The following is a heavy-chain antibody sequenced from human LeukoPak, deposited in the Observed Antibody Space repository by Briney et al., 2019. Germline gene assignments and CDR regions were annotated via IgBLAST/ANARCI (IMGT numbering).Heavy chain of an antibody. V-gene: IGHV3-53*01. CDR3: ARDTGMATTMGDAFDI. D-gene: IGHD5-24*01. J-gene: IGHJ3*02. Sequence: GGSLRLSCAASGFTFSSNYMSWVRQAPGKGLEGVSVIYSGGSTYYADSVKGRFTISRDNSKNTLYLQMNSLRAEDTAVYYCARDTGMATTMGDAFDIWGQGTMVTVSS. CDR2: IYSGGST. CDR1: GFTFSSNY.